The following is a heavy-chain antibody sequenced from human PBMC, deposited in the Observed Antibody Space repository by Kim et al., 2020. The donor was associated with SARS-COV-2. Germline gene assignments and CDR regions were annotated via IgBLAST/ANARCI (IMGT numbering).Heavy chain of an antibody. CDR3: ARVVVITPDFDY. J-gene: IGHJ4*02. D-gene: IGHD3-22*01. V-gene: IGHV4-39*01. Sequence: DCDPTHNSRVTISVDTSKNQFSLKLSSVTAADTDVYYCARVVVITPDFDYWGQGTLVTVSS.